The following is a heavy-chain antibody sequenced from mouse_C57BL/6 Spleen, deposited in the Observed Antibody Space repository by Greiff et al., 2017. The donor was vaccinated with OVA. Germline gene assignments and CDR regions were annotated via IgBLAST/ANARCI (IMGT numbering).Heavy chain of an antibody. V-gene: IGHV1-82*01. CDR3: ARGDYDYADFAY. CDR1: GYAFSSSW. J-gene: IGHJ3*01. Sequence: VQLQQSGPELVKPGASVKISCKASGYAFSSSWMNWVKQRPGKGLEWIGRIYPGDGDTNYNGKFKGKATLTADKSSSTAYMQLSSLTSEDSAVYFCARGDYDYADFAYWGQGTLVTVSA. D-gene: IGHD2-4*01. CDR2: IYPGDGDT.